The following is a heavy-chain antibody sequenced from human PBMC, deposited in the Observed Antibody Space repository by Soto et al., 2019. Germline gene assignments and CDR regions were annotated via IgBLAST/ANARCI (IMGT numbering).Heavy chain of an antibody. CDR1: GFTFSSYA. CDR2: ISYDGSNK. D-gene: IGHD3-16*02. CDR3: ARSDYVWGSYRLLDY. J-gene: IGHJ4*02. V-gene: IGHV3-30-3*01. Sequence: GGSLRLSCAASGFTFSSYAMHWVRQAPGKGLEWVAVISYDGSNKYYADSVKGRFTISRDNSKNTLYLQMNSLRAEDTAVYYCARSDYVWGSYRLLDYWGQGTLVNVSS.